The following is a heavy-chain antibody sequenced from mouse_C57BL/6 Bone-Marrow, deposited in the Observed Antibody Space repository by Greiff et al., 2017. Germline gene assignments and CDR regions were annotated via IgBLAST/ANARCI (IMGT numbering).Heavy chain of an antibody. CDR3: ARHYDGYYVAWFAY. Sequence: VQLQQSGGGLVKPGGSLKLSCAASGFTFSDYGMHWVRQAPEKGLEWVAYISSGSSTIYYAATVKGRFTISCDNAKNTLFLQMNSLRSEDAAMYYCARHYDGYYVAWFAYWGQGTLVTVSA. D-gene: IGHD2-3*01. CDR2: ISSGSSTI. V-gene: IGHV5-17*01. CDR1: GFTFSDYG. J-gene: IGHJ3*01.